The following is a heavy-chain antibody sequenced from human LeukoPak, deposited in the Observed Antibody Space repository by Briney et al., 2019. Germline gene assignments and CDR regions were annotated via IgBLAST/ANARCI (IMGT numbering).Heavy chain of an antibody. CDR3: ARADEYSSSKTH. V-gene: IGHV3-7*01. J-gene: IGHJ4*02. Sequence: GGSLRLSCAASGFTFSSYWMNWVRQAPGKGLEWVANINQDGSKENYVDSVKGRFTISRDNAKNSLYLQMNSLRAEDTAVYYCARADEYSSSKTHWGQGTLITVSS. CDR1: GFTFSSYW. CDR2: INQDGSKE. D-gene: IGHD6-6*01.